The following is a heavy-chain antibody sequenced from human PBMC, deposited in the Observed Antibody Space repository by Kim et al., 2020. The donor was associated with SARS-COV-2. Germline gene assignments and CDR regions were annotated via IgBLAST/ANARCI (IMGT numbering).Heavy chain of an antibody. D-gene: IGHD3-9*01. Sequence: GESLKISCKGSGYSFTSYWIGWVRQMPGKGLEWMGIIYPGDSDTRYSPSFQGQVTISADKSISTAYLQWSSLKASDTAMYYCARIPPYDILTGYYNYGMDVWGKRTTVTVSS. CDR2: IYPGDSDT. CDR3: ARIPPYDILTGYYNYGMDV. CDR1: GYSFTSYW. J-gene: IGHJ6*04. V-gene: IGHV5-51*01.